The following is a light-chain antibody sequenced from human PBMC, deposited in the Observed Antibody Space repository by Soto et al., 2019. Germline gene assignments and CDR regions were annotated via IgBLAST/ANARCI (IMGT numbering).Light chain of an antibody. V-gene: IGLV1-44*01. J-gene: IGLJ2*01. Sequence: QSVLTQPPSASGTPGQKVTISCSGTTSNFGTKTVSWYQQLPGAAPKLLIYRTDPLSSGVPDRFSGSKSGTSASLAISGLRSEDEAYYFCASWDDVLHAPLFGGGTKLTVL. CDR1: TSNFGTKT. CDR2: RTD. CDR3: ASWDDVLHAPL.